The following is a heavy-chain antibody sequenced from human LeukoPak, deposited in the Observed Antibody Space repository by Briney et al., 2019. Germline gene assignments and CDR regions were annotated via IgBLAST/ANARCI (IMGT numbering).Heavy chain of an antibody. D-gene: IGHD6-19*01. CDR2: INPSGST. V-gene: IGHV1-46*01. CDR3: ARGQWLGHDAFDI. J-gene: IGHJ3*02. Sequence: GASVKVSCKASGYTFSSYYMHWVRQAPGQGLEWMGIINPSGSTSNAQKFQGRVTMTRDMSTTTVYMELSSLRSEDTAVYYCARGQWLGHDAFDIWGLGTMVTVPS. CDR1: GYTFSSYY.